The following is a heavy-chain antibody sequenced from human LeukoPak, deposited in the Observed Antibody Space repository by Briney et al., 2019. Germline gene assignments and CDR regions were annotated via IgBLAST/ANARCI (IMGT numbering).Heavy chain of an antibody. V-gene: IGHV4-34*01. Sequence: SETLSLTCAVYGGSFSGYYWSWIRQSPGKGLEWIGEINHSGSTNYNPSLKSRVTISVDTSKNQFSLTLSSVTAADTAVYYCARHSRIAAGAFDIWGQGTMVTVSS. CDR1: GGSFSGYY. CDR2: INHSGST. J-gene: IGHJ3*02. CDR3: ARHSRIAAGAFDI. D-gene: IGHD6-13*01.